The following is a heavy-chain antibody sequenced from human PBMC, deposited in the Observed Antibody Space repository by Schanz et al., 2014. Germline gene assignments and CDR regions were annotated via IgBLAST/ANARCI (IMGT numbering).Heavy chain of an antibody. CDR3: AYYDVLTGFDY. CDR2: ISNSGTTI. V-gene: IGHV3-48*01. Sequence: VQLLQSGGALVQPGGSLRLSCSASGFTFSTYAMSWIRQAPGKGLEWVSYISNSGTTIYYADSVKGRFTISRDNSKNTLYLQMNSRRAEHTAVYYCAYYDVLTGFDYWGQGTQVTDSS. D-gene: IGHD3-9*01. J-gene: IGHJ4*02. CDR1: GFTFSTYA.